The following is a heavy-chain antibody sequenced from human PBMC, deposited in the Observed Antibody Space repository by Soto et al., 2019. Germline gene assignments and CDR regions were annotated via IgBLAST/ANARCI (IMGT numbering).Heavy chain of an antibody. CDR3: ARGGGSSGPYYFDY. CDR1: GFTFSSYG. J-gene: IGHJ4*02. V-gene: IGHV3-33*01. D-gene: IGHD3-16*01. CDR2: IWYDGSNK. Sequence: GWSLRLSCAASGFTFSSYGMHWVRQAPGKGLEWVAVIWYDGSNKYYADSVKGRFTISRDNSKNTLYLQMNSLRAEDTAVYYCARGGGSSGPYYFDYWGQGTLVTVSS.